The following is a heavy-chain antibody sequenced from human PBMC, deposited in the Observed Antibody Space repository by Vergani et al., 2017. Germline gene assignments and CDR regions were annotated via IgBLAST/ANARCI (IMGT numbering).Heavy chain of an antibody. CDR3: AAVVAAPNWFDP. CDR2: ISYDGSNK. CDR1: GFTFSSYA. D-gene: IGHD2-15*01. Sequence: QVQLVESGGGVVQPGRSLRLSCAASGFTFSSYAMHWVRQAPGKGLEWVAVISYDGSNKYYADSVKGRFTISRDNSKNKLYLQMNSLRAEDTAVYYCAAVVAAPNWFDPWGQGTLVTVSS. J-gene: IGHJ5*02. V-gene: IGHV3-30*04.